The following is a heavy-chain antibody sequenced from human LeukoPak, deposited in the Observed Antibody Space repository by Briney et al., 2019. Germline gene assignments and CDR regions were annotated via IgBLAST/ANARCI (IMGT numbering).Heavy chain of an antibody. V-gene: IGHV3-7*01. CDR3: ARDGRHGGSVSDY. J-gene: IGHJ4*02. CDR1: GFTFSSYW. D-gene: IGHD2-15*01. CDR2: IKQDGSEK. Sequence: PGGSLRLSCAASGFTFSSYWMSWVRRAPGKGLEWVANIKQDGSEKYYVDSVKGRFTISRDNAKNSLYLQMNSLRAEDTAVYYCARDGRHGGSVSDYWGQGALVTVSS.